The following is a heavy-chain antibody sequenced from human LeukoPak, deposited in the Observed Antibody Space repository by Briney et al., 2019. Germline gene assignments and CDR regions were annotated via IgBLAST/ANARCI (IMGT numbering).Heavy chain of an antibody. CDR1: GGSFRGYY. D-gene: IGHD6-6*01. V-gene: IGHV4-34*01. CDR2: INHSGST. J-gene: IGHJ4*02. Sequence: SETLSPTCALYGGSFRGYYWSWIRQPPGKGLEWIGEINHSGSTNYNPSLKSRVTISLDTPKNQFSLKLSSVTAADTAVYYCARRAGSSPRLDYWGQGTLVTVSS. CDR3: ARRAGSSPRLDY.